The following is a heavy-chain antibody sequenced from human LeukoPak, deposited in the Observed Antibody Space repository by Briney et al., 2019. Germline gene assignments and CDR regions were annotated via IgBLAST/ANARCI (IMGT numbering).Heavy chain of an antibody. J-gene: IGHJ6*03. V-gene: IGHV4-4*02. CDR1: GGSISSSNW. CDR2: SYHSGST. Sequence: SETLSLACAVSGGSISSSNWWSWVRQPPVKGLEWIGESYHSGSTNYNPSLKSRVTISVDKPKNQFSLKLSSVTAADTAVYYCARGIVVVPAAIPVKENYCYMDVWGKGTTVTVSS. D-gene: IGHD2-2*01. CDR3: ARGIVVVPAAIPVKENYCYMDV.